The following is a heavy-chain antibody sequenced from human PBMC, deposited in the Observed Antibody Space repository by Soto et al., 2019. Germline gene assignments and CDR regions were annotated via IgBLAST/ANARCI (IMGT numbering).Heavy chain of an antibody. CDR2: AHYSGAT. V-gene: IGHV4-59*01. CDR1: GGSMNNYS. Sequence: SETLSLTCNVSGGSMNNYSWTWIRQPPGKGLEWIGYAHYSGATNYNPSLMSRLTISVDTSNKQFSLKLTSVTAADTAVYYCARGVSFMTTVTTFYFDPWGQGTLVTVSS. CDR3: ARGVSFMTTVTTFYFDP. D-gene: IGHD4-17*01. J-gene: IGHJ4*02.